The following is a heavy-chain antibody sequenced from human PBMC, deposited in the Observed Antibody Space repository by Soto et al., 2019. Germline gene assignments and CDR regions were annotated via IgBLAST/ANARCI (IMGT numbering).Heavy chain of an antibody. CDR3: ARWHSSSGYYGMDV. CDR1: GCSMNNYY. D-gene: IGHD6-25*01. V-gene: IGHV4-59*01. J-gene: IGHJ6*02. CDR2: IYYSGST. Sequence: SETLSLTCTVSGCSMNNYYWSWIRQPPGKGLEWIAYIYYSGSTNYNPSFKSRVIVSVDTSRNQFSLKLSSLTAADTAVYYCARWHSSSGYYGMDVWGQGTTVTVSS.